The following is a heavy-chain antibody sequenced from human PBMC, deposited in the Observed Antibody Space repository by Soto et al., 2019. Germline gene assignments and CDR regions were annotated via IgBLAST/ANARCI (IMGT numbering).Heavy chain of an antibody. D-gene: IGHD3-3*01. CDR2: ISYDGSNK. J-gene: IGHJ3*02. Sequence: QVQLVESGGGVVQPGRSLRLSCAASGFTFSSYGMHWVRQAPGKGLEWVAVISYDGSNKYYADSVKGRFTISRDHSKNTLHLQRNSLSVEDTAVYYCATPITIFGDDAFDIWGQGTMVTVSS. CDR3: ATPITIFGDDAFDI. V-gene: IGHV3-30*03. CDR1: GFTFSSYG.